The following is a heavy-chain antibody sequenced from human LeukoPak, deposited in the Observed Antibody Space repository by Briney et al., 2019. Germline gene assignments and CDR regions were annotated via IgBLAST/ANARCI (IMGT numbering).Heavy chain of an antibody. Sequence: GGSLRLSCAASGFTFSSYTMNWVRQAPGKGLEWVSSISSSSSYIYYADSVKGRFTISRDNAKNTLYLQMNSLRAEDTAVYYCAKSVSPSYLFSFIDPWGQGTLVTVSS. CDR3: AKSVSPSYLFSFIDP. CDR2: ISSSSSYI. D-gene: IGHD1-26*01. J-gene: IGHJ5*02. CDR1: GFTFSSYT. V-gene: IGHV3-21*04.